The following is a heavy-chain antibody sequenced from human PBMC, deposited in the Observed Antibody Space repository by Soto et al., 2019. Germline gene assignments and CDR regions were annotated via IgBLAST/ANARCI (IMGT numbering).Heavy chain of an antibody. CDR3: ASLMDYYHSWPDY. CDR2: LNHSGST. CDR1: GGAFSGYY. V-gene: IGHV4-34*01. Sequence: PSETLSLTCAVYGGAFSGYYWSWIRQPPGKGLKWIGELNHSGSTNYNPSLKGRVTISVDTSKNQFSLKLSSVTAADTAVYYCASLMDYYHSWPDYWGQGTLVTVSS. J-gene: IGHJ4*02. D-gene: IGHD3-22*01.